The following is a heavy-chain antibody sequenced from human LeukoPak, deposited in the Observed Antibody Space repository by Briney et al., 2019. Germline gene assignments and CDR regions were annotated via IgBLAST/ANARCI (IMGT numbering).Heavy chain of an antibody. CDR3: ARLETSSGSLSYFDY. CDR2: IYTSGST. D-gene: IGHD6-19*01. J-gene: IGHJ4*02. V-gene: IGHV4-61*02. Sequence: PSETLSLTCTVSGGSISSGSYYWSWIRQPAGKGLEWIGRIYTSGSTNYNPSLKSRVTISVDTSKNQFSLKLSSVTAADTAVYYCARLETSSGSLSYFDYWGQGTLVTVSS. CDR1: GGSISSGSYY.